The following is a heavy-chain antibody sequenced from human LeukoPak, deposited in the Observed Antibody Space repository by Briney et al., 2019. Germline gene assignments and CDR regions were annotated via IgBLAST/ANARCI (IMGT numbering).Heavy chain of an antibody. Sequence: SETLSLTCSVSGDSISTSSYYWGWIRQPPGTGLEWIGTIYYSGSTYYNPSLTSRVTISVDTSKNQFSLKLSSVTAADTAVYYCAREEGSSSWYYPNYYYYYMDVWGKGTTVTISS. V-gene: IGHV4-39*07. CDR2: IYYSGST. D-gene: IGHD6-13*01. CDR1: GDSISTSSYY. J-gene: IGHJ6*03. CDR3: AREEGSSSWYYPNYYYYYMDV.